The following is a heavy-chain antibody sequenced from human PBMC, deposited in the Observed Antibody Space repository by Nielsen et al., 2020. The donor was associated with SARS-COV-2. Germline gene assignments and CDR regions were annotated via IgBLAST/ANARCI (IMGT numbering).Heavy chain of an antibody. CDR1: GFTFSSYS. CDR3: ARLRDDGYYFDTGPYEY. Sequence: SLRLSCAASGFTFSSYSMHWVRQGPGKGLVWVSHIKSDGTKTTYADSVKGRFITSRDNAKNTVYLQMNSLKAEDTAVYYCARLRDDGYYFDTGPYEYWGQGSPVTVSS. CDR2: IKSDGTKT. J-gene: IGHJ4*02. D-gene: IGHD2/OR15-2a*01. V-gene: IGHV3-74*01.